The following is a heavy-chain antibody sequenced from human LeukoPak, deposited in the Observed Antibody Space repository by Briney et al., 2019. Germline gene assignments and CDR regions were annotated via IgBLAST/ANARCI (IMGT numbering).Heavy chain of an antibody. CDR2: IYYSGST. CDR3: ASSSGSNWYFDL. D-gene: IGHD3-22*01. J-gene: IGHJ2*01. CDR1: GGSIRSHY. V-gene: IGHV4-59*11. Sequence: SETLSLTCTVSGGSIRSHYWSWVRQPLGKALEWIGYIYYSGSTNYNPSLKSRVTISVDTSNSQFSLNLNSVSAADTAVYYCASSSGSNWYFDLWGRGTLVTVSS.